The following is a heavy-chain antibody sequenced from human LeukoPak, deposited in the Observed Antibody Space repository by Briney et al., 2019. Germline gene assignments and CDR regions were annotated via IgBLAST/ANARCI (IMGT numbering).Heavy chain of an antibody. Sequence: SETLSLTCTVSGDSINSAYFWGLIRQPPGKGLEYIGSIYHSGRTYYNSSLKSRVTISVDTSRNQFSLKLSSVTAADTAIYYCARHPCTSCYTPNWFDPWGQGTLVSVSS. CDR3: ARHPCTSCYTPNWFDP. J-gene: IGHJ5*02. D-gene: IGHD2-2*02. CDR1: GDSINSAYF. CDR2: IYHSGRT. V-gene: IGHV4-38-2*02.